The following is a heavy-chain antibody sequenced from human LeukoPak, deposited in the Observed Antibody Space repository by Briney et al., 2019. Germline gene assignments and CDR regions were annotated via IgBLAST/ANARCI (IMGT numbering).Heavy chain of an antibody. Sequence: GGSLRLSCAASGFTFSSYAMSWVRQAPGKGLEWVSAISGSGGSTYYADSVKGRFTISRDNSKNTLYLQMNSLRAEDTAVYYRAKDYTIFGVPTGGAWFDPWGQGTLVTVSS. J-gene: IGHJ5*02. D-gene: IGHD3-3*01. V-gene: IGHV3-23*01. CDR2: ISGSGGST. CDR3: AKDYTIFGVPTGGAWFDP. CDR1: GFTFSSYA.